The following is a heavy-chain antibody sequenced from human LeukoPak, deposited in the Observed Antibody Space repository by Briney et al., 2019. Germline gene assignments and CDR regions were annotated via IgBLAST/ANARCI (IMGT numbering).Heavy chain of an antibody. CDR3: AKKSPIFGVVIPLFDY. V-gene: IGHV3-23*01. J-gene: IGHJ4*02. Sequence: QAGGSLRLSCAGSGFNFSSFVMTWVRQAPGKGLEWVSSISASGRGTHYADSVKGRFTISRDNSKNTLYLQVNSLRAEDTAVYHCAKKSPIFGVVIPLFDYWGQGTLVSVSS. CDR2: ISASGRGT. D-gene: IGHD3-3*01. CDR1: GFNFSSFV.